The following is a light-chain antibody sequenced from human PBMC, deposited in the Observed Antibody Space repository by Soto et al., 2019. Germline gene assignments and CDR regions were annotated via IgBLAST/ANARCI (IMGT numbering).Light chain of an antibody. Sequence: EIVMTQSPATLSVSPGERATLSCRASQSVSSNLAWYQQKPGQAPRLLIYGASTRATGIPARFSGSGSGTEFTLTISRLEPEDVAVYYCQQYVNFVWTFGQGTKVDIK. CDR2: GAS. CDR3: QQYVNFVWT. CDR1: QSVSSN. V-gene: IGKV3-15*01. J-gene: IGKJ1*01.